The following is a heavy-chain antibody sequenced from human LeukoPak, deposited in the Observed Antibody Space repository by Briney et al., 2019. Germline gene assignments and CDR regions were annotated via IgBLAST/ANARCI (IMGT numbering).Heavy chain of an antibody. J-gene: IGHJ4*02. CDR2: INHSGTT. V-gene: IGHV4-34*01. CDR1: GASFSGHY. CDR3: ARQFDILTGFDY. Sequence: SETLSLTCGVYGASFSGHYWSWIRQSPGKGLEWIGEINHSGTTNYNPSLKSRFIISVDTPKKQFSLNLTSVTAADTAVYYCARQFDILTGFDYWGQGTLVTVSS. D-gene: IGHD3-9*01.